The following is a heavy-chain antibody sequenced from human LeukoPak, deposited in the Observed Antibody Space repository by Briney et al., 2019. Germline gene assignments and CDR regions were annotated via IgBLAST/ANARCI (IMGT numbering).Heavy chain of an antibody. CDR1: GGTFSSYA. CDR3: AIRKTMVVTPFLDAFDI. V-gene: IGHV1-69*05. J-gene: IGHJ3*02. D-gene: IGHD4-23*01. CDR2: IIPIFGTA. Sequence: SVKVSCKASGGTFSSYAISRVRQAPGQGLEWMGGIIPIFGTANYAQKFQGRVTITTDESTSTAYMELSSLRSEDTAVYYCAIRKTMVVTPFLDAFDIWGQGTMVTVSS.